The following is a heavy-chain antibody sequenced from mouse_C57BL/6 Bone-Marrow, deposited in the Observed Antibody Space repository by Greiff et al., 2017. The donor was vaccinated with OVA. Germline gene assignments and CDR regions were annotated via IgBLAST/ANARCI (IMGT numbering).Heavy chain of an antibody. D-gene: IGHD2-3*01. V-gene: IGHV1-4*01. CDR3: APDGYYFGAY. CDR2: INPSSGYT. CDR1: GYTFTSYT. J-gene: IGHJ3*01. Sequence: VQGVESGAELARPGASVKMSCKASGYTFTSYTMPWVKQRPGQGLEWIGYINPSSGYTKYNQKFKDKATLTADKSSSTAYMQLSSLTSEDSAVYYCAPDGYYFGAYWGQGTLVTVSA.